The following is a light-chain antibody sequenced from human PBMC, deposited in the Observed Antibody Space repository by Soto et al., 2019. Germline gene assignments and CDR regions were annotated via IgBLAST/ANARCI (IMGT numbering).Light chain of an antibody. CDR2: LNRDGSH. J-gene: IGLJ2*01. CDR3: QTWGTGIVI. Sequence: QLVLTQSPSASASLGASVKLTCTLSSGHSNYAIAWHQQQPEQGHRYLMKLNRDGSHSKGDVIPNRFSGSSYGAERYLTIASLQSEDEADYYCQTWGTGIVIFGGGTKLTVL. V-gene: IGLV4-69*01. CDR1: SGHSNYA.